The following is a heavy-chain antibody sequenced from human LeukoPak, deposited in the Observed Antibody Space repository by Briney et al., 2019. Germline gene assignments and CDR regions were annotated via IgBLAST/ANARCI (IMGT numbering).Heavy chain of an antibody. Sequence: SETLSLTCSVSGGSISSTLYYWAWIRQPPGKRLEWLGSIYYSGRTYDNPSLKSRVTMSVDTSRNQFSLKLNSVTAADTAVYYCARHRGGSYYYPLDYWGQGHLVTVSS. CDR1: GGSISSTLYY. CDR3: ARHRGGSYYYPLDY. V-gene: IGHV4-39*01. D-gene: IGHD1-26*01. CDR2: IYYSGRT. J-gene: IGHJ4*02.